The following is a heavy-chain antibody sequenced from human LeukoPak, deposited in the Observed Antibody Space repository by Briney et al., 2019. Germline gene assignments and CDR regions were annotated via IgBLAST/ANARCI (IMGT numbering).Heavy chain of an antibody. CDR3: ARGYRFDSSSHLLFDP. J-gene: IGHJ5*02. Sequence: SETLSLTCTVSGGSISSYYWSWIRQPPGKGLEWIGYIYYSGSTNYNPSLKSRVTVSVDTSKNQFSLKLSSVTAADTAVYYCARGYRFDSSSHLLFDPWGQGTLVTVSS. D-gene: IGHD6-13*01. CDR1: GGSISSYY. CDR2: IYYSGST. V-gene: IGHV4-59*01.